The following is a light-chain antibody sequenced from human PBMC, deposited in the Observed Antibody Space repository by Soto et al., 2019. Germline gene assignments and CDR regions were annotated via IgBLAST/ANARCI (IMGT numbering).Light chain of an antibody. CDR2: EVT. CDR1: SGDVGAYDY. J-gene: IGLJ1*01. Sequence: QSALTQPPSASGSPGQSVTISCTGTSGDVGAYDYVSWYQQHPGKAPKLLIYEVTKRPLGVPDRFSGSKSGNAASLTVSGLQAEDEADYYCSSYAGSNYPYVFGTGPKVTV. CDR3: SSYAGSNYPYV. V-gene: IGLV2-8*01.